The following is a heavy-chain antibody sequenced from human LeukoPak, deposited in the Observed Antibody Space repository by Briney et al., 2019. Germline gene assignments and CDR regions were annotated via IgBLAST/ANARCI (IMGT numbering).Heavy chain of an antibody. D-gene: IGHD1-26*01. CDR2: ISSSSTI. CDR1: GLSFSDYS. V-gene: IGHV3-48*01. Sequence: GSLRLSCTASGLSFSDYSMNWVRQAPGKGLEWVSYISSSSTIYYADSVKGRFTISRDNAKNSLYLQMNSLRAEDTAVYYCAREDVKWELLGAFDYWGQGTLVTVSS. J-gene: IGHJ4*02. CDR3: AREDVKWELLGAFDY.